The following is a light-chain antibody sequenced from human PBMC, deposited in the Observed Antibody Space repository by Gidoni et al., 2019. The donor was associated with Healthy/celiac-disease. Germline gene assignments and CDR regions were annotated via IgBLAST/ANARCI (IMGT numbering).Light chain of an antibody. CDR2: GAS. CDR1: QSVSRNF. Sequence: EIVLTQTPGILSLSPGERATLSCRASQSVSRNFLAWYQQKPGQPPRLLIYGASGRATGIPDRFSGSGSGTDFTLTISRLEPEDFALYYCQQYSSSPPTFGQGAKVEIK. V-gene: IGKV3-20*01. J-gene: IGKJ1*01. CDR3: QQYSSSPPT.